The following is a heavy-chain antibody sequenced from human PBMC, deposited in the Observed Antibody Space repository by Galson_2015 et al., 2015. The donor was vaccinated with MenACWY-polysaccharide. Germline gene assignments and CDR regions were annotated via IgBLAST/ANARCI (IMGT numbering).Heavy chain of an antibody. CDR2: ILSDGRST. CDR3: TRGSLFSANYGGD. D-gene: IGHD1-7*01. CDR1: GFTFSSSW. Sequence: SLRLSCAASGFTFSSSWMHWVRHAPGKGLVWVSRILSDGRSTSYADSVRGRFTISRDNAKNMLHLQMNGLRGEDTAVYYCTRGSLFSANYGGDWGQGTLVPVSS. V-gene: IGHV3-74*01. J-gene: IGHJ4*02.